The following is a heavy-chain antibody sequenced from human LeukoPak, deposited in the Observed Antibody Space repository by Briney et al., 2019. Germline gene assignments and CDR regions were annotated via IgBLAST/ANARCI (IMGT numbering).Heavy chain of an antibody. J-gene: IGHJ3*02. D-gene: IGHD2-21*02. CDR1: GGSISSGDYY. CDR2: IYYSGST. Sequence: PSETLSLTCTVSGGSISSGDYYWSWIRQPPGKGLEWIGYIYYSGSTYYNPSLKSRVTISVDTSKNQFSLKLSSVTAADTAVYYCAGGRGDFGVPDAFDIWGQGTMVTVSS. CDR3: AGGRGDFGVPDAFDI. V-gene: IGHV4-30-4*01.